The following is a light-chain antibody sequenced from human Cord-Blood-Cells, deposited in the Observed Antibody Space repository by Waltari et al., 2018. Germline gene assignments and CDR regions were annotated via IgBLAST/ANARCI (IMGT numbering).Light chain of an antibody. Sequence: AIRMTQSPSSFSASTGDRVTLTCRASKGISSYLAWYQQKPGKAPKLLIYAASTLQSGVPSRFSGSGSGTDFTLTISCLQSEDFATYYCQQYYSYPLTFGGGTKVEIK. CDR1: KGISSY. V-gene: IGKV1-8*01. J-gene: IGKJ4*01. CDR2: AAS. CDR3: QQYYSYPLT.